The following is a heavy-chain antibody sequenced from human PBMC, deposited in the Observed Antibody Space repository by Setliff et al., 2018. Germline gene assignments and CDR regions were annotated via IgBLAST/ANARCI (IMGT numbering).Heavy chain of an antibody. D-gene: IGHD6-13*01. CDR3: ARSAGYSSSWYNYYYGMDV. Sequence: LSLTCAVSGYSISSGYYWGWIRQPPGKGLEWIGSIYHSGSTYYNPSLKSRVTIAVDTSKNQFSLKLSSVTAADTAVYYCARSAGYSSSWYNYYYGMDVWGQGTTVTVSS. CDR1: GYSISSGYY. J-gene: IGHJ6*02. CDR2: IYHSGST. V-gene: IGHV4-38-2*01.